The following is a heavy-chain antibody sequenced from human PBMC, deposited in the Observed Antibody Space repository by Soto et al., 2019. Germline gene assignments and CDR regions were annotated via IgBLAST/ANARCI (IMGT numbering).Heavy chain of an antibody. J-gene: IGHJ6*02. CDR2: IWYDGSNK. D-gene: IGHD3-9*01. V-gene: IGHV3-33*08. CDR3: AREFPPFYDILTGTYYYYGRDV. CDR1: GLTFSSYG. Sequence: PGGSLRLSCAASGLTFSSYGMHWVRQAPGKGLEWVAVIWYDGSNKYYADSVKGRFTISRDNSKNTLYLQMNSLRAEDTAVYYCAREFPPFYDILTGTYYYYGRDVWGQGTTVTVSS.